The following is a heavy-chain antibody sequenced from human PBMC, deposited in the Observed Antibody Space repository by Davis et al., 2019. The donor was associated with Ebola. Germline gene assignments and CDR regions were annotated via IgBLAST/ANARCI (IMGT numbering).Heavy chain of an antibody. CDR1: GYTFTGYY. CDR3: ARALTIFGVVISSEYYFDY. CDR2: INPNSGGT. J-gene: IGHJ4*02. Sequence: ASVKVSCKASGYTFTGYYMHWVRQAPGQGLEWMGWINPNSGGTNYAQKFQGRVTMTRDTSISTADMELSRLRSDDTAVYYCARALTIFGVVISSEYYFDYWGQGTLVTVSS. V-gene: IGHV1-2*02. D-gene: IGHD3-3*01.